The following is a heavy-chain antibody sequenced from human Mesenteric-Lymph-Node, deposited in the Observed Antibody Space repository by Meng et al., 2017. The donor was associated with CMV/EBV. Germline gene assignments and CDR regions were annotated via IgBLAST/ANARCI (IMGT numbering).Heavy chain of an antibody. D-gene: IGHD3-9*01. CDR2: INHSGST. J-gene: IGHJ4*02. CDR3: ARGSSYDILTGYFDY. Sequence: QVQLPQGGAGPLKPSETLSVTCAGYGGSFSGYYWNWIRQSPEKGLEWIGEINHSGSTTYNPSFTSRIIISVDTSTNQISLNMSSVTAADTAVYYCARGSSYDILTGYFDYWGQGALVTVSS. V-gene: IGHV4-34*01. CDR1: GGSFSGYY.